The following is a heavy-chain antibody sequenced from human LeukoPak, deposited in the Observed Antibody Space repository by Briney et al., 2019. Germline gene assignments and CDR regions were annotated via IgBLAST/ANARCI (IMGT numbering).Heavy chain of an antibody. CDR1: GFTFGSYA. D-gene: IGHD3-22*01. V-gene: IGHV3-30-3*01. CDR3: ARDSRYYYDSSGGMDV. Sequence: GGSLRLSCAASGFTFGSYAMHWVRQAPGKGLEGVAVISYDGNNKYYADSVKGRFTISRDNSKNTLYLQMNSLRAEDTAVYYCARDSRYYYDSSGGMDVWGQGTTVTVSS. J-gene: IGHJ6*02. CDR2: ISYDGNNK.